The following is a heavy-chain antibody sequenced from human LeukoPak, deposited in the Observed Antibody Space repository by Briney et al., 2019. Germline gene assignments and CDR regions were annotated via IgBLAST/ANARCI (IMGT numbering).Heavy chain of an antibody. CDR2: IDSGRGSST. V-gene: IGHV3-48*03. CDR1: GFTFRSYE. Sequence: PGGSLRLSCAASGFTFRSYEMNWVRQAPGKGLEWVSYIDSGRGSSTNYADSVKGRFTISRDNAKNSLYLQMNSLRVEDTAVYYCARDRDGISMVRDRTYYYMDVWGKGTTVTVSS. D-gene: IGHD3-10*01. J-gene: IGHJ6*03. CDR3: ARDRDGISMVRDRTYYYMDV.